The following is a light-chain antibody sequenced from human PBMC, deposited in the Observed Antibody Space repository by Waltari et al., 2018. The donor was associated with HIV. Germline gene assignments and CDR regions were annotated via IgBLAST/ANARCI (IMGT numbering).Light chain of an antibody. J-gene: IGLJ2*01. CDR1: SGDVGNYNY. CDR2: DVN. V-gene: IGLV2-8*01. CDR3: SAYGGSYNRLL. Sequence: QSALTQPPSASGSPGQSVTISCTGTSGDVGNYNYVSWYQQHPGKAPKLIMFDVNERPSGVPVRCFGSKSGNTPSLTVSGLQADDEADYFCSAYGGSYNRLLFGGGTKLTVL.